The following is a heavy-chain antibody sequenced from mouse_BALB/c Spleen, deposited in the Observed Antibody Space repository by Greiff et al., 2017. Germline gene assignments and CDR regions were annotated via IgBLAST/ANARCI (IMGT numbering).Heavy chain of an antibody. Sequence: QVHVKQSGPSLVQPSQSLSITCTVSGFSLTSYGVHWVRQSPGKGLEWLGVIWRGGSTDYNAAFMSRLSITKDNSKSQVFFKMNSLQADDTAIYYCAKKGILLRPFYYAMDHWGQGTSVTVSS. J-gene: IGHJ4*01. V-gene: IGHV2-5-1*01. CDR2: IWRGGST. CDR1: GFSLTSYG. CDR3: AKKGILLRPFYYAMDH. D-gene: IGHD1-1*01.